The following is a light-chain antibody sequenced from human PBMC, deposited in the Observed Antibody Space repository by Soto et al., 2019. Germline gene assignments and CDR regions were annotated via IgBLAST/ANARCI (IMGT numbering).Light chain of an antibody. CDR3: AAWDDSLSPSYV. J-gene: IGLJ1*01. V-gene: IGLV1-47*01. Sequence: QSVLTQPPSASGTPGQRVTISCSGSSSNIGSNYVYWYQQLPGTAPKLLIYRNNQRPSGVPDRFSGSKSGTSASLAISGLRSEDAADYYWAAWDDSLSPSYVVGPVSKVPV. CDR1: SSNIGSNY. CDR2: RNN.